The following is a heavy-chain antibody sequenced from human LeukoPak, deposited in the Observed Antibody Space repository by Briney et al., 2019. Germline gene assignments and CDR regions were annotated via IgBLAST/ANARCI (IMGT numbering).Heavy chain of an antibody. CDR3: AKDHYDYVWGSYLTNWFDP. Sequence: GSLRLSCAASGFPFSSYAMSWVRQAPGKGLEWVSAISGSGGSTYYADSVKGRFTISRDNSKNTLYLQMNSLRAEDTAVHYCAKDHYDYVWGSYLTNWFDPWGQGTLVTVSS. V-gene: IGHV3-23*01. J-gene: IGHJ5*02. CDR1: GFPFSSYA. D-gene: IGHD3-16*02. CDR2: ISGSGGST.